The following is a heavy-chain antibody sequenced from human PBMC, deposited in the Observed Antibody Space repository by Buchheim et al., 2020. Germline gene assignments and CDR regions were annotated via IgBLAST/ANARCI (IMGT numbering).Heavy chain of an antibody. D-gene: IGHD3-22*01. CDR2: ISSSGSNI. V-gene: IGHV3-48*03. CDR1: GFTFSSYD. J-gene: IGHJ4*02. Sequence: EVQLVESGGGLVQPGGSLRLSCAASGFTFSSYDMNWVRQAPGKGLECMSYISSSGSNIYYADSVKGRFTISRDNSKNPLYLQMNSLRAEDTAVYYCARLAYHYDSSGFDYWGQGTL. CDR3: ARLAYHYDSSGFDY.